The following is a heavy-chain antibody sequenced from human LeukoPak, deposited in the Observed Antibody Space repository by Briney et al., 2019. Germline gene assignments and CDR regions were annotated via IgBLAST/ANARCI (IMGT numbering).Heavy chain of an antibody. J-gene: IGHJ4*02. Sequence: PGGSLRLSCAASGFTFSSYGMHWVRQAPGKGLEWVAFIRYDGSNKYYADSVKGRFTIPRDNSKNTLYLQMNRLTAQTTAVYYFASPERGGDQWGQGTLVTVPS. D-gene: IGHD3-16*01. CDR3: ASPERGGDQ. CDR1: GFTFSSYG. CDR2: IRYDGSNK. V-gene: IGHV3-30*02.